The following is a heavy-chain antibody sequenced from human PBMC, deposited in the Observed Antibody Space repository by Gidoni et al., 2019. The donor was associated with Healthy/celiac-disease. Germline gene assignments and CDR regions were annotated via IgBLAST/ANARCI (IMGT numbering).Heavy chain of an antibody. Sequence: QLQLQESVPGLAKPSATLSFTCTVSGGSISSSSYDWGWIRQPPAKGLEWIGSIYYSGSTYYKPSIKSRVTISVDTSKNQFTLELSSVTAADTAVYYCARLVWVNWFDPWGQGTLVTVSS. D-gene: IGHD1-26*01. CDR2: IYYSGST. J-gene: IGHJ5*02. V-gene: IGHV4-39*01. CDR1: GGSISSSSYD. CDR3: ARLVWVNWFDP.